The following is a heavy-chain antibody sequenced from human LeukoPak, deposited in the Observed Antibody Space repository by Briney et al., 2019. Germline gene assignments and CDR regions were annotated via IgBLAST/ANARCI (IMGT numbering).Heavy chain of an antibody. D-gene: IGHD3-10*01. Sequence: GGSLRLSCTASGFTFSDYYFNWFRQAPGKGLEWVSSISGSGSGGSTYYADSVKGRFTISRDNSKNTLYLEMNSLRAEDTAVYYCAKDIGSYYDYWGQGILVTVSS. J-gene: IGHJ4*02. CDR3: AKDIGSYYDY. V-gene: IGHV3-23*01. CDR2: ISGSGSGGST. CDR1: GFTFSDYY.